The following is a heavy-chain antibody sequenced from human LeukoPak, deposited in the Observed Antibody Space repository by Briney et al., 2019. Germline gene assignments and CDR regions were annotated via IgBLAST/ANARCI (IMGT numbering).Heavy chain of an antibody. CDR2: IDPSDSYT. V-gene: IGHV5-10-1*01. J-gene: IGHJ4*02. CDR3: ARRRFSGDTAMLDY. Sequence: GESLKISCKGSGYSFTAYWIIWVRQRSGKGLECMGSIDPSDSYTNYSLSFQGHVTISTDTSISTAFLQWSSLKASDTAMYYCARRRFSGDTAMLDYWGQGTLVSVSS. CDR1: GYSFTAYW. D-gene: IGHD5-18*01.